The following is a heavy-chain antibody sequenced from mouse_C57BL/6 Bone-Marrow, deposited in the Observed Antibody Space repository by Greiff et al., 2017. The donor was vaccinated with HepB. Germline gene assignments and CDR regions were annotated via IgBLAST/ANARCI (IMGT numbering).Heavy chain of an antibody. Sequence: DVMLVESGGGLVKPGGSLKLSCAASGFTFSDYGMHWVRQAPEKGLEWVAYISSGSSTIYYADTVKGRFTISRDNAKNTLFLQMTSLRSEDTAMYYCARHYYYGSSYGDYWGQVTTLTVSS. CDR1: GFTFSDYG. D-gene: IGHD1-1*01. V-gene: IGHV5-17*01. CDR2: ISSGSSTI. J-gene: IGHJ2*01. CDR3: ARHYYYGSSYGDY.